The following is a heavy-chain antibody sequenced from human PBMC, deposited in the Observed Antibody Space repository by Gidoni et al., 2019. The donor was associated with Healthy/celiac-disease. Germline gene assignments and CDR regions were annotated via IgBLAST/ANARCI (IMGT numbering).Heavy chain of an antibody. CDR1: GFTFSRYA. Sequence: QVQLVESGGGVVQPGRSLRLSCAASGFTFSRYAMHWVRQAPGKGLEWVAVISYDGSNKYYADSVKGRFTISRDNSKNTLYLQMNSLRAEDTAVYYCARGLMGAASYWGQGTLVTVSS. D-gene: IGHD1-26*01. V-gene: IGHV3-30-3*01. J-gene: IGHJ4*02. CDR3: ARGLMGAASY. CDR2: ISYDGSNK.